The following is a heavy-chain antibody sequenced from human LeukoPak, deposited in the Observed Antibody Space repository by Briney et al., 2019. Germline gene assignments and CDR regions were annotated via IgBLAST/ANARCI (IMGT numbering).Heavy chain of an antibody. D-gene: IGHD2-15*01. CDR2: IIYSGTT. Sequence: PSETLSLTCTVSGGSISSYYWSWIRQPPGKGLEWIGYIIYSGTTNYNPSLKSRLTISVDTSKHQFSLKLSSVTAADTAVYYCARGYHGGDFWGQGTLVTVSS. V-gene: IGHV4-59*01. CDR1: GGSISSYY. CDR3: ARGYHGGDF. J-gene: IGHJ4*02.